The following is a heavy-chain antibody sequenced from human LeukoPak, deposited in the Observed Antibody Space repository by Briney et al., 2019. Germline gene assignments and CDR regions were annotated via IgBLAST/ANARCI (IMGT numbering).Heavy chain of an antibody. V-gene: IGHV3-30*02. CDR2: IRYDGSNK. Sequence: GGSLRLSCAASGFTFSSYGMHWVRQAPGKGLEWVAFIRYDGSNKYYADSVKGRFTISRDNSKNTLYLQMNSLRAEDTAVYYCAKGFVVVPAAISGDFDYWGQGTLVTVSS. J-gene: IGHJ4*02. CDR1: GFTFSSYG. D-gene: IGHD2-2*02. CDR3: AKGFVVVPAAISGDFDY.